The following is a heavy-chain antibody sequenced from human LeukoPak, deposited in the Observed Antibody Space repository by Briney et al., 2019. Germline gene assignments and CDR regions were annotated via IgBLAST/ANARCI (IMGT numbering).Heavy chain of an antibody. Sequence: PGGSLRLSCAASGFTFSSFGMHWVRQAPGKGLERVADIWFDGKNEHFADSVKGRFTISRDNAENTLYLQMNSLRAEDTAVYYCARAEDCSSTSCPRAFDIWGQGTMVTVSS. D-gene: IGHD2-2*01. V-gene: IGHV3-33*01. J-gene: IGHJ3*02. CDR3: ARAEDCSSTSCPRAFDI. CDR2: IWFDGKNE. CDR1: GFTFSSFG.